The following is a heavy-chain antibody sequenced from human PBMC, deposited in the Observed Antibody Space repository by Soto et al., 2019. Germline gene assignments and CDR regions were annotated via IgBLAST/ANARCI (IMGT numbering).Heavy chain of an antibody. Sequence: QVHLVQSGTEVKKPGSSVKVSCQASGGTFSSSGFSWVRQAPGQGLEWMGLLVPSLDTTNYAQKFQARVTITADEVTSTAYMEWRSLRSEDTAVYYCARWPQPRYTADPYAVDVWGQGTRVIVSS. D-gene: IGHD3-16*02. J-gene: IGHJ6*02. CDR3: ARWPQPRYTADPYAVDV. CDR2: LVPSLDTT. V-gene: IGHV1-69*01. CDR1: GGTFSSSG.